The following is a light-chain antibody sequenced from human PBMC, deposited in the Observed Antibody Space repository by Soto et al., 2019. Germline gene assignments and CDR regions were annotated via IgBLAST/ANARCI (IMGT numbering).Light chain of an antibody. V-gene: IGKV3-15*01. J-gene: IGKJ5*01. CDR3: QQYNDWPPST. CDR1: QSVSTN. Sequence: EIVMTQSPATLSVSPGEGATLSCRASQSVSTNLAWYHHKPGQAPRVLIYGASTRATGVPARFSGSGSGAEFTLTISSLQSEDFAVYYCQQYNDWPPSTFGQGTRLEIK. CDR2: GAS.